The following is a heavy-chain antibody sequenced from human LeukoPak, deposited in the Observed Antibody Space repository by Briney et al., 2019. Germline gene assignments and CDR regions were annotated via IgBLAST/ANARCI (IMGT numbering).Heavy chain of an antibody. CDR2: IIPIFGTA. Sequence: SVKVSCKASGGTFSSYAISWVRQAPGQGLEWMGGIIPIFGTANYAQKFQGRVTITADESTSTAYMELSSLRSEDTAVYYYARDIDTAMVTGDTWGQGTMVTVSS. CDR1: GGTFSSYA. D-gene: IGHD5-18*01. J-gene: IGHJ3*02. CDR3: ARDIDTAMVTGDT. V-gene: IGHV1-69*13.